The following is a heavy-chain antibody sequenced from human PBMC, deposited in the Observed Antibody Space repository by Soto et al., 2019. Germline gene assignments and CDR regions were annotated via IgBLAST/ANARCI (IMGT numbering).Heavy chain of an antibody. CDR1: GFPFSTYS. D-gene: IGHD2-2*01. Sequence: EVELVESGGGLVQPGGSLRLSCAASGFPFSTYSMSWVRQAPGKGLEWISYISASTLTTFYADSVKGRFTISRDTAQNSLYFQMNSLRDEDTAVYYCARAPQLVAPAATGFDSWGQGTLVTVSS. CDR2: ISASTLTT. CDR3: ARAPQLVAPAATGFDS. J-gene: IGHJ4*02. V-gene: IGHV3-48*02.